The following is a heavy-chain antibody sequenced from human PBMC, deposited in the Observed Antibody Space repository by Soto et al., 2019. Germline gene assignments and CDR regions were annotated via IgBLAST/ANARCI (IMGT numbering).Heavy chain of an antibody. Sequence: EVQLVESGGGLVQPGRSLRLSCAASGFTFDDYAMNWVRQAPGKGLEWVSGISWNSGSIGYADSVKGRFTISRDNAKNSLYLQMNSLRAEDTVLYYCAKDKQTGYSSSGKTGPFDYWGQGTLVTRSS. CDR3: AKDKQTGYSSSGKTGPFDY. J-gene: IGHJ4*02. V-gene: IGHV3-9*01. CDR1: GFTFDDYA. D-gene: IGHD6-13*01. CDR2: ISWNSGSI.